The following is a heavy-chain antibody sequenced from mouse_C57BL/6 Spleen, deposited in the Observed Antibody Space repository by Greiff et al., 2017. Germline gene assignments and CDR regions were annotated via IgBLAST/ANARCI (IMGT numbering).Heavy chain of an antibody. J-gene: IGHJ4*01. Sequence: QVQLQQSGAELVRPGASVTLSCKASGYTFTDYEMHWVKQTPVHGLEWIGAIDPETGGTAYNQKFKGKAILTADKYSSTAYMELRSLTSEDSAVYYCTRCDGYPYYYAMDYWGQGTSVTVSS. D-gene: IGHD2-3*01. CDR3: TRCDGYPYYYAMDY. CDR1: GYTFTDYE. V-gene: IGHV1-15*01. CDR2: IDPETGGT.